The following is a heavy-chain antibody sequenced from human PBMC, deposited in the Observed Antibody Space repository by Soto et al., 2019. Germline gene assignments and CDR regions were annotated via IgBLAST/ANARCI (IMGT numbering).Heavy chain of an antibody. CDR3: ARKWYCSGGSCYSSRSDF. D-gene: IGHD2-15*01. Sequence: SETLSLTCTVSGDSITRGNAYWGWLRQPPGAGLEWVRTMSFAGISYGDRAIESLLIICLDATKNQFSLNLGSVTVSAAAVYCCARKWYCSGGSCYSSRSDFWGQGTLVTVSS. CDR2: MSFAGIS. CDR1: GDSITRGNAY. J-gene: IGHJ4*02. V-gene: IGHV4-39*01.